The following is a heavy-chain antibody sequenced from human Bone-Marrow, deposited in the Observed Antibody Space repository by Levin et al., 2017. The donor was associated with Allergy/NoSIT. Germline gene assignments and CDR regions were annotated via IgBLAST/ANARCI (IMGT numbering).Heavy chain of an antibody. CDR1: GVSIPSGSYY. Sequence: SQTLSLPCTVSGVSIPSGSYYWSWIRQPAGKGLEWIGHSYTSGNITYNPSLKSRVTISLDTSKNQFSLKLRSVTAADTAVYYCARVLQYSYYYTDVWGKGTMVTVSS. CDR3: ARVLQYSYYYTDV. V-gene: IGHV4-61*09. D-gene: IGHD2-21*01. CDR2: SYTSGNI. J-gene: IGHJ6*03.